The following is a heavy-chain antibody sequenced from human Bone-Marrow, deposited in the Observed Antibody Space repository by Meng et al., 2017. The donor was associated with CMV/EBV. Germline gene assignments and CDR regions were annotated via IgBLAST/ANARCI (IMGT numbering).Heavy chain of an antibody. D-gene: IGHD1-14*01. CDR3: VTGTPYYYYYGMDV. Sequence: ASVKVSCKASGYTFTSYGIGWVRQAPGQGLEWMGWISAYNGNTNYAQKLQGRVTMTTDTSTSTAYMELRSLRSDDTAVYYCVTGTPYYYYYGMDVWGQGTTVTVSS. V-gene: IGHV1-18*01. CDR2: ISAYNGNT. J-gene: IGHJ6*02. CDR1: GYTFTSYG.